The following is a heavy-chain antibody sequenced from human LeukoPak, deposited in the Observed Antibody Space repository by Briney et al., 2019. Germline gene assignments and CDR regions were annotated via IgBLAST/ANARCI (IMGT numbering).Heavy chain of an antibody. D-gene: IGHD3-3*01. CDR1: GFTFSSYA. Sequence: PGGSLRLSCAASGFTFSSYAMSWVRQAPGKGLEWVSAISGSGGSTYYADSVKGRFTISRDNSKNTLYLQMNSLRAEDTAVYYCAKGTVLRFFEWLVGPSDYWGQGTLVTVSS. J-gene: IGHJ4*02. CDR3: AKGTVLRFFEWLVGPSDY. V-gene: IGHV3-23*01. CDR2: ISGSGGST.